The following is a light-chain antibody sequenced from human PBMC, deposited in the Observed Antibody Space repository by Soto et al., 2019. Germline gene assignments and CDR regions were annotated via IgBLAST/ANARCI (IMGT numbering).Light chain of an antibody. Sequence: DIQMTQSPSSLSASVGDRVTITCRASQSISSYLNWYQQKPGKAPNLLIYAASSLQSGVPSRFSSSGSGTDFTLTISILQPEDFATYYCQQSYSTPWTFGQGTKVEIK. CDR3: QQSYSTPWT. J-gene: IGKJ1*01. CDR2: AAS. V-gene: IGKV1-39*01. CDR1: QSISSY.